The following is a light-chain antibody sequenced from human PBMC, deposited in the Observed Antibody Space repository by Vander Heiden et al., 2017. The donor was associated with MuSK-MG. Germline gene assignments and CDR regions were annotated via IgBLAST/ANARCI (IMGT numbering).Light chain of an antibody. J-gene: IGKJ3*01. V-gene: IGKV3-11*01. CDR3: QQRSNWPVT. CDR1: QSVSSY. CDR2: HAS. Sequence: EIVWTQSPATRSLSPGERATLSCSASQSVSSYLAFYQQKPAQAPRLPIYHASITATGSRARFSGSSSGTHFTLTVSSLEREDFAVSSCQQRSNWPVTFGHGTKVDIK.